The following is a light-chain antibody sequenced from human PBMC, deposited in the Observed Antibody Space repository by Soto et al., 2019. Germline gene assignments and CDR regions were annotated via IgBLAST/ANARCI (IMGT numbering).Light chain of an antibody. CDR2: SNN. J-gene: IGLJ3*02. CDR1: SSNIGRNI. Sequence: QSALTQSPSASGTPGQRVIISCSGSSSNIGRNIVNWYQLLPGTAPKLLIYSNNRRPSGVPDRFSGSKSGTSGSLAISGLQSEDEADYYCAVWDDSLNGGVFGGGTKLTVL. CDR3: AVWDDSLNGGV. V-gene: IGLV1-44*01.